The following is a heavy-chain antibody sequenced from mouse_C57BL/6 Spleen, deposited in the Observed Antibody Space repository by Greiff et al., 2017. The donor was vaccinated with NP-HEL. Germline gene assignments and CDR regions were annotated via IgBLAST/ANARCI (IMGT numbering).Heavy chain of an antibody. CDR3: AREAYDFAWFAY. CDR2: IHPNSGST. V-gene: IGHV1-64*01. D-gene: IGHD2-4*01. J-gene: IGHJ3*01. Sequence: VQLQQPGAELVKPGASVKLSCKASGYTFTSYWMHWVKQRPGQGLEWIGMIHPNSGSTNYNEKFKSKATLTVDKSSSTAYMQLSNLTSEDSAVYYCAREAYDFAWFAYWGQGTLVTVSA. CDR1: GYTFTSYW.